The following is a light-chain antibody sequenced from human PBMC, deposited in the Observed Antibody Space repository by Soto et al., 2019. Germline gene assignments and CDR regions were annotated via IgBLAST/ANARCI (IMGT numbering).Light chain of an antibody. CDR1: SSDVGGYNY. CDR2: EVN. Sequence: QSALTQPPSASGSPGQSVTISCTGTSSDVGGYNYVSWYQQHPGKAPKLMISEVNKRPSGVPDRFSGSKSGNTASLTVSGLQDEEEADYYCSSYAGGPYVFGTGTKLTVL. J-gene: IGLJ1*01. V-gene: IGLV2-8*01. CDR3: SSYAGGPYV.